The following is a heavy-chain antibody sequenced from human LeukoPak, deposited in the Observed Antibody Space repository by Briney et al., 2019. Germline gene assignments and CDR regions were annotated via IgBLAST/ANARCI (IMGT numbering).Heavy chain of an antibody. CDR3: ARSNGLRYFDR. CDR2: ISSSSSYI. D-gene: IGHD4-11*01. Sequence: GGSPRLSCAASGFTFSSYSMNWVRQAPGKGLEWVSSISSSSSYIYYADSVKGRFTISRDNAKNSLYLQMNSLRAEDTAVYYCARSNGLRYFDRWGQGTLVTVSS. CDR1: GFTFSSYS. V-gene: IGHV3-21*01. J-gene: IGHJ4*02.